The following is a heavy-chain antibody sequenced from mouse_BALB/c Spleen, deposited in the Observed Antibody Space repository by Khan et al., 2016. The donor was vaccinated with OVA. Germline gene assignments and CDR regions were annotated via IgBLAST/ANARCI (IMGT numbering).Heavy chain of an antibody. V-gene: IGHV1-77*01. Sequence: QVQLQQSGAELARPGASVKLSCKASGYTFTDYYINWVKQRTGQGLEWIGEIYPGSGNTYYTDQFKGQATLTADKSSSTAYMQLSSLTSEDSADYFCTSTGTAWFDYWGQGTLVTVSA. J-gene: IGHJ3*01. D-gene: IGHD4-1*02. CDR3: TSTGTAWFDY. CDR1: GYTFTDYY. CDR2: IYPGSGNT.